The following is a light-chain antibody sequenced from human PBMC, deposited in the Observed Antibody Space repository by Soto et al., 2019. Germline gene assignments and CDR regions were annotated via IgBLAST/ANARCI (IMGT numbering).Light chain of an antibody. CDR1: QTINNW. CDR3: QHYNSYPWT. V-gene: IGKV1-5*01. CDR2: HAS. J-gene: IGKJ1*01. Sequence: QITQSPSTLSASIGDRVTITCRASQTINNWLAWYQQKPGKAPNLLIYHASNLETGVPSRFSGSAFGTEFTLTISSLQPDDFATYYCQHYNSYPWTFGQGTKVDIK.